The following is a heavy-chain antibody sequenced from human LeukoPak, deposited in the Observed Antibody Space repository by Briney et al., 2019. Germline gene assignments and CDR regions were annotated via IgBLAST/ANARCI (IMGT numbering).Heavy chain of an antibody. CDR3: ARDGETTGSISSWFDY. V-gene: IGHV3-33*01. J-gene: IGHJ4*02. D-gene: IGHD6-13*01. Sequence: PGGSLRLSCAASGFTFSSYGMHWVRQAPGKGLEWVAVIWYDGSNKYYADSVKGRFTISRDNSENTLYLQMNSLRAEDTALYYCARDGETTGSISSWFDYWGQGTRVPVSS. CDR1: GFTFSSYG. CDR2: IWYDGSNK.